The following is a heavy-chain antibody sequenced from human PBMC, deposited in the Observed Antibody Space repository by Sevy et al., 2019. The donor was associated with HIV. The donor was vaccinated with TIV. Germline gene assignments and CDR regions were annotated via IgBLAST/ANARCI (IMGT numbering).Heavy chain of an antibody. J-gene: IGHJ5*02. CDR3: ARDLIVGATDWFDP. D-gene: IGHD1-26*01. CDR2: INSAGSST. CDR1: GFTFSSYW. Sequence: GGSLRLSCAASGFTFSSYWMHWVRQAPGKGLVCVSRINSAGSSTSYADSVKGRVTISRDNAKNTLYLQMNSLRAEDTAVYYCARDLIVGATDWFDPWGQGTLVTVSS. V-gene: IGHV3-74*01.